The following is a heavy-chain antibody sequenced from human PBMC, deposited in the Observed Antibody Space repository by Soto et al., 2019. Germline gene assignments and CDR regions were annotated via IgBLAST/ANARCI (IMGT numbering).Heavy chain of an antibody. Sequence: EVQLVESGGGLVKPGGSLRLSCAASGFTFSTYTMNWVRQAPGKGLEWVSFISSSSSTIYYADSVKGRFTISRDNAKNSLYLQMNSLRDEDTAVYYCTRGITGTGRVWGQGTLVTVSS. CDR3: TRGITGTGRV. J-gene: IGHJ4*02. V-gene: IGHV3-48*02. D-gene: IGHD1-20*01. CDR1: GFTFSTYT. CDR2: ISSSSSTI.